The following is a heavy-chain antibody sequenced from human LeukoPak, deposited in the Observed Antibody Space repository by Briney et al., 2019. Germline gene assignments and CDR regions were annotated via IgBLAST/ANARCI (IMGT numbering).Heavy chain of an antibody. Sequence: PSETLSLTCAVYGGSFSGYYWSWIRQPPGKGLEWIGEINHSGSTNYNPSLKSRVTISVDTSKNQFSLKLSSVTAADTAVYYCARVGHYYDSSGYYRFDYWGQGTLVTVSS. CDR1: GGSFSGYY. J-gene: IGHJ4*02. D-gene: IGHD3-22*01. CDR3: ARVGHYYDSSGYYRFDY. CDR2: INHSGST. V-gene: IGHV4-34*01.